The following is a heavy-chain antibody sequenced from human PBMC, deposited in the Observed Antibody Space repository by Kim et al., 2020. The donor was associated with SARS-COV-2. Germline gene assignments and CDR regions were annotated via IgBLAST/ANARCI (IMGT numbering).Heavy chain of an antibody. Sequence: SETLSLTCTVSGGSISRSSYYWDWIRQPLGKGLEWIGNIYYTGGTYYNPSLKSRVTISVDTSKNQFSLKLSSVTAADTAIYYCARRDYYHYGTDVWGQGTTVTVSS. V-gene: IGHV4-39*01. CDR2: IYYTGGT. J-gene: IGHJ6*02. CDR1: GGSISRSSYY. CDR3: ARRDYYHYGTDV.